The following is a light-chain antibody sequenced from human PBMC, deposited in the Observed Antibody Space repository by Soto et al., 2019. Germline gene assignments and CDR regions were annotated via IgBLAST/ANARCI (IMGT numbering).Light chain of an antibody. CDR1: QTISSW. V-gene: IGKV1-12*01. CDR2: AAS. Sequence: IQVTQSPSTLSGSLGDRVTITCRASQTISSWLAWYQQKPGKAPKLLIYAASSLQSGVPSRFSGSGSGTDFTLTISSLQPEDFATYYCQHADSFPLITFGQGTRLEIK. CDR3: QHADSFPLIT. J-gene: IGKJ5*01.